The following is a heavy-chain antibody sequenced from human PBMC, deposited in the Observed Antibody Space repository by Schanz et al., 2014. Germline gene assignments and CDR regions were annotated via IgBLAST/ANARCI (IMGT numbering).Heavy chain of an antibody. D-gene: IGHD2-2*01. J-gene: IGHJ4*02. CDR3: ARAPTAYCSDTSCIGTPFDY. CDR2: INPSGGGT. Sequence: QVQLVQSGDEVKKPGASVKVSCKTSGYTFSDYGITWVRQAPGQGLEWMGIINPSGGGTSYALRFQDRVTVTRDTSRSTVYMELSSLRSEDTAVYYCARAPTAYCSDTSCIGTPFDYWGQGTLVTVSA. V-gene: IGHV1-46*03. CDR1: GYTFSDYG.